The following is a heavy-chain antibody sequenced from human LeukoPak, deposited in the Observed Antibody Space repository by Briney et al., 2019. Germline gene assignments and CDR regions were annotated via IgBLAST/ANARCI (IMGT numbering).Heavy chain of an antibody. V-gene: IGHV3-30*03. CDR1: GFTFTSNA. Sequence: GGSLRLSCAASGFTFTSNALNWVRQAPGKGLEWVELISYDGNNADSVKGRFTISRDNSKNTLYLEMNSLRTEDTAVYYCARGTSERVYGALDIWGQGTRVTVS. J-gene: IGHJ3*02. D-gene: IGHD3-10*02. CDR2: ISYDGNN. CDR3: ARGTSERVYGALDI.